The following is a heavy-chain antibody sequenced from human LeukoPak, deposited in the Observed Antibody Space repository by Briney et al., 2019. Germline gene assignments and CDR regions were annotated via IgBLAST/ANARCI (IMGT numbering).Heavy chain of an antibody. CDR3: ARGLGVCSGGSCYIGSWFDP. D-gene: IGHD2-15*01. CDR1: GGSFSGYY. Sequence: KPSETLSLTCAVYGGSFSGYYWSWIRQPPGKGLEWIGETNHSGSTNYNPPLKSRVTISVDTSKSQFSLKLSSVTAADTAVYYCARGLGVCSGGSCYIGSWFDPWGQGTLVTVFS. V-gene: IGHV4-34*01. CDR2: TNHSGST. J-gene: IGHJ5*02.